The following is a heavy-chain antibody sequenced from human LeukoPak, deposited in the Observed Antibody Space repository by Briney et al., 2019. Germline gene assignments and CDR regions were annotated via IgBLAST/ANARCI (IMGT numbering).Heavy chain of an antibody. CDR2: ISSATTTI. Sequence: GGSLRLSCAASGFTFSAYSMNWVRQAPGKGLEWISYISSATTTIHYADSVKGRFTISRDNAKNTLYLQMNSLRDEDTAVYYCANREYYYGSGSYYNPLPFDYWGQGTQVTVSS. V-gene: IGHV3-48*02. CDR3: ANREYYYGSGSYYNPLPFDY. CDR1: GFTFSAYS. J-gene: IGHJ4*02. D-gene: IGHD3-10*01.